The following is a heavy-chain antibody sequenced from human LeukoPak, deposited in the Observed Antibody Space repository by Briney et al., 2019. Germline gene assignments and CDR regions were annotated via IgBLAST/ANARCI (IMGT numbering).Heavy chain of an antibody. Sequence: GGSLRPSCAASGFTFSDYWMNWVRQAPGKGLEWVAILNQDGSEILYVDSVKGRFTISRDNAKNSLYLQMNSLRAEDTAVYYCAGGAGWSIDYWGQGTLVTVSS. J-gene: IGHJ4*02. D-gene: IGHD2-15*01. CDR2: LNQDGSEI. CDR3: AGGAGWSIDY. CDR1: GFTFSDYW. V-gene: IGHV3-7*01.